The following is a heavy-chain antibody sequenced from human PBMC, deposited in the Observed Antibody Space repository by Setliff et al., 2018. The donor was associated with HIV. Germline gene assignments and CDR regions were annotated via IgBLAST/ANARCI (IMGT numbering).Heavy chain of an antibody. J-gene: IGHJ3*02. CDR3: AREVDSPRDAFDI. V-gene: IGHV4-4*07. CDR1: GGSITTYY. CDR2: IYPTGST. D-gene: IGHD4-4*01. Sequence: SETLSLTCTVSGGSITTYYWSWIRQPAGKGLEWIGHIYPTGSTDYNPSLKSRVTMSIDTSKNQFSLKLSSMTAADTALYYCAREVDSPRDAFDIWAQGTMVTVSS.